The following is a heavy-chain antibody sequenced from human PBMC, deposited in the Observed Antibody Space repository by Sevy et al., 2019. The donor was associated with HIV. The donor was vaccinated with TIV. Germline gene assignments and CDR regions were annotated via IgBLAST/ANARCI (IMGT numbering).Heavy chain of an antibody. Sequence: ASVKVSCKASGYTFTSYGISWVRQAPGQGLEWMGWISAYNGNTNYAQKLQGRVTMTTDTSTSTAYMELRSLRSDDTAVYYCARDALWKGDYVNYFDYWGQGTLVTVSS. D-gene: IGHD4-17*01. CDR2: ISAYNGNT. V-gene: IGHV1-18*01. CDR3: ARDALWKGDYVNYFDY. J-gene: IGHJ4*02. CDR1: GYTFTSYG.